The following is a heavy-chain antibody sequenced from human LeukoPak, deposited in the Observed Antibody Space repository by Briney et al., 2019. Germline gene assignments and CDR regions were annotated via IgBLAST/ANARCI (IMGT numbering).Heavy chain of an antibody. CDR2: ISSSSNYI. CDR1: GFTFSSYS. CDR3: ARNSYSGYDVDAFDI. D-gene: IGHD5-12*01. V-gene: IGHV3-21*01. Sequence: GGSLRLSCADSGFTFSSYSMNWVRQAPGKGLEWVSSISSSSNYIYYADSVKGRFTISRDKAKNSLYLQMSRPRAEDTGVYYCARNSYSGYDVDAFDIWGQGTMVTVSS. J-gene: IGHJ3*02.